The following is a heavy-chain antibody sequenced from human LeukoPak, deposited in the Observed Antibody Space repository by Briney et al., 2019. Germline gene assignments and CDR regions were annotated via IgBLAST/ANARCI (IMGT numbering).Heavy chain of an antibody. CDR3: AKWGTVTTSEFDY. J-gene: IGHJ4*02. CDR1: GFTFTSYA. V-gene: IGHV3-23*01. Sequence: GGSLRLSCAASGFTFTSYAMSWVRQAPGKGLEWVSAISGDGRTTYYTEAVKGRFAISRDNSKNTLYLQMNSLRAEDTAVYYCAKWGTVTTSEFDYWGQGTLVTVSS. D-gene: IGHD4-11*01. CDR2: ISGDGRTT.